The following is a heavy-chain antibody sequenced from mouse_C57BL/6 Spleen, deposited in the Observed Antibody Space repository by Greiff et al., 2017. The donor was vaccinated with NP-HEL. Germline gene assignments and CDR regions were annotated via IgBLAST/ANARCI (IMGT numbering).Heavy chain of an antibody. CDR2: ISYDGSN. J-gene: IGHJ3*01. CDR3: ALYYYGSSVGFAY. V-gene: IGHV3-6*01. CDR1: VYSITSGYY. D-gene: IGHD1-1*01. Sequence: EVHLHQSGPGLVKPSQSLSLTCSFTVYSITSGYYLNWIRQFPGNKLEWMGYISYDGSNNYNPSLKNRISITRDTSKKQFFLKLNSVTTEDTATYYLALYYYGSSVGFAYWGQGTRVTVSA.